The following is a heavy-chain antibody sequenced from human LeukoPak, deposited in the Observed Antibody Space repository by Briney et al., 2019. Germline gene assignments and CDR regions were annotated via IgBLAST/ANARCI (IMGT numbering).Heavy chain of an antibody. CDR1: GGSFSSGGYY. J-gene: IGHJ4*02. CDR3: AGVLYDYYFDY. CDR2: ISYSGIA. D-gene: IGHD2/OR15-2a*01. Sequence: PSETLSLTCAVSGGSFSSGGYYWSWIRHHPGKGLEWLACISYSGIAYYNPSLKSRLTISVDTSKNQFSLELSSVTAADTALYYCAGVLYDYYFDYWGQGTLVTVSS. V-gene: IGHV4-31*11.